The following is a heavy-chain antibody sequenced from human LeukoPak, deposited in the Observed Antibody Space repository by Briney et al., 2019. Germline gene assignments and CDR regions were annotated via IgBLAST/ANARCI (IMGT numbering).Heavy chain of an antibody. D-gene: IGHD1-26*01. Sequence: PGGSLRLSCAASGFTFDDYAMHWVRQAPGKGLEWVSLISGDGGSTYYADSVKGRFTISRDNAKNSLYLQMNSLRAEDTAVYYCARDRRGSYDAFDIWGQGTMVTVSS. CDR2: ISGDGGST. CDR1: GFTFDDYA. J-gene: IGHJ3*02. CDR3: ARDRRGSYDAFDI. V-gene: IGHV3-43*02.